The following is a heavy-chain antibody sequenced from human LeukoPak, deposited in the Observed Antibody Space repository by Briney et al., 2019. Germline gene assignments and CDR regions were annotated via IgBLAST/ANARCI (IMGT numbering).Heavy chain of an antibody. CDR1: GYTLTELS. D-gene: IGHD6-13*01. J-gene: IGHJ5*02. V-gene: IGHV1-24*01. Sequence: GASVKVSCKVSGYTLTELSMHWVRQAPGKGLEWMGGFDPEDGETIYAQKFQGRVTMTEDTSTDTAYMELSSLRSEDTAVYYCATDQLSSWGNWFDPWGQGTLVTVSS. CDR3: ATDQLSSWGNWFDP. CDR2: FDPEDGET.